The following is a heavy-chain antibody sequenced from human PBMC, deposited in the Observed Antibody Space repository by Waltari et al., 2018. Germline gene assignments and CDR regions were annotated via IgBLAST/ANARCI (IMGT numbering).Heavy chain of an antibody. V-gene: IGHV3-21*01. D-gene: IGHD6-19*01. J-gene: IGHJ4*02. Sequence: EVQLVESGGGLVKPGGSLRLSCAASGFTFSNYRMNWVRQAPGKGLEWVSFIISSTSYINYADSVRGRFTISRDNARNSLYLQMNSLRADDTAVYYCARGDGSSGLDYWGQGILVTVSS. CDR3: ARGDGSSGLDY. CDR2: IISSTSYI. CDR1: GFTFSNYR.